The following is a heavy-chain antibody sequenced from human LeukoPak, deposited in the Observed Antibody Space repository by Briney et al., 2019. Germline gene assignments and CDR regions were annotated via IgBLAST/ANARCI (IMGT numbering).Heavy chain of an antibody. J-gene: IGHJ3*02. CDR2: INPGKSDT. Sequence: GESLKISCKGSEYSLTTYWIGWVRQMPGKGLEYMGIINPGKSDTRYSPSFQGQVTISADKSINTAYLQWGSLRASDTAIYYCARLLGLKVVIPDDEAFDIWGQGTMVTVSS. CDR1: EYSLTTYW. CDR3: ARLLGLKVVIPDDEAFDI. D-gene: IGHD2-2*01. V-gene: IGHV5-51*01.